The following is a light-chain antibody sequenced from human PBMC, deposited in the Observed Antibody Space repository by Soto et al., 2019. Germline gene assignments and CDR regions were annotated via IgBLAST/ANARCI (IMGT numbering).Light chain of an antibody. Sequence: QTVVTQEPSLTVSPGGTVTLTCASSTGAVTSAYYPNWFQQKPGQAPTALIYSASNKHSWTPARFSGSLLGGKAALTLSGVQPEDEAEYYCLLYYGGAQLRVFGTGTKLTVL. CDR2: SAS. J-gene: IGLJ1*01. CDR3: LLYYGGAQLRV. V-gene: IGLV7-43*01. CDR1: TGAVTSAYY.